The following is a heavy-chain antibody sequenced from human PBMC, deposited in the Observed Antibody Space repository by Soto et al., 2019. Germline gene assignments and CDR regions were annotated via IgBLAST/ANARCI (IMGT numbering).Heavy chain of an antibody. CDR1: GGTFSNYA. CDR3: ARVVILVPTASTHYCYHMDV. J-gene: IGHJ6*02. V-gene: IGHV1-69*01. D-gene: IGHD2-2*01. Sequence: QVQLVQSGAEVRKPGSSVTVSCKASGGTFSNYAISWVRQAPGQGLGWMGGIIPIVGTGSYAQKFQGRVTITADEPTTTAYMGLSSLRFEDTAVYYCARVVILVPTASTHYCYHMDVWGPGTTVTVSS. CDR2: IIPIVGTG.